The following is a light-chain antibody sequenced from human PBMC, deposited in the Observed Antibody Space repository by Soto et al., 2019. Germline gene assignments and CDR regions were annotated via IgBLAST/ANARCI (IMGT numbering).Light chain of an antibody. CDR3: QQYGPSPLYT. CDR1: QSVSSGY. V-gene: IGKV3-20*01. Sequence: VLTQSPGTLSLSPGERATLSCRAGQSVSSGYLAWYQQKPGQAPRLLIYATYTRGTGIPDTFSGSGSGTDFTLTISRLQPEDFAVYYCQQYGPSPLYTFGQGTKLEIK. CDR2: ATY. J-gene: IGKJ2*01.